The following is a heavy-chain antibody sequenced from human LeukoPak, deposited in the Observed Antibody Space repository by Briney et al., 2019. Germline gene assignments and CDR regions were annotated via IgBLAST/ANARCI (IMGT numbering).Heavy chain of an antibody. D-gene: IGHD5-24*01. CDR2: INWNGGST. V-gene: IGHV3-20*04. CDR1: GFIFSDYG. Sequence: GRSLRLSCAASGFIFSDYGMSWVRQAPGKGLEWVSGINWNGGSTGYVDSVKGRFTISRDNAKKFLYLQMNSLRAEDTALYYCARVVLSRGERDYWGQGTLVTVSS. CDR3: ARVVLSRGERDY. J-gene: IGHJ4*02.